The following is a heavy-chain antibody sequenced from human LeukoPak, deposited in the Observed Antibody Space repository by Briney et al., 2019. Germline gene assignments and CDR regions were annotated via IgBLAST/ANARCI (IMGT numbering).Heavy chain of an antibody. V-gene: IGHV4-39*01. Sequence: SETLSLTCTVSGASINSRDYYWGWIRQPPGPGLEWIGSIYSDGTTYYNPSLKSRVSISADTSKNHFSLWLSSVTAADMAVYYCAKHRGSFFEAFDIWGQGKAVSVSS. D-gene: IGHD1-26*01. CDR2: IYSDGTT. J-gene: IGHJ3*02. CDR3: AKHRGSFFEAFDI. CDR1: GASINSRDYY.